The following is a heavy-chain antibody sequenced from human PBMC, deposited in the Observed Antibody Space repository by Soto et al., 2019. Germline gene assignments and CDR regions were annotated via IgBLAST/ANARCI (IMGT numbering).Heavy chain of an antibody. Sequence: ASVKVSCKASGYTFTSYAMHWVRQAPGQRLEWMGWINAGNGNTKYSQKFQGRVTITRDTSASTAYMELSSLRSEDTAVYYCAREGLITGTRYYYYGMDVWGQGTTVTVSS. CDR2: INAGNGNT. V-gene: IGHV1-3*01. D-gene: IGHD1-7*01. J-gene: IGHJ6*02. CDR3: AREGLITGTRYYYYGMDV. CDR1: GYTFTSYA.